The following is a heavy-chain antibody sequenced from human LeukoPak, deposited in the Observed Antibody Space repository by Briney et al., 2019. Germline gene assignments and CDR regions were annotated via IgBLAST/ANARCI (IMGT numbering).Heavy chain of an antibody. CDR3: ARESGYYDVLTGYYNQNWFDP. D-gene: IGHD3-9*01. CDR1: GFTFSSYS. CDR2: INHSGST. Sequence: PGGSLRLSCGASGFTFSSYSMNWIRQPPGKGLEWIGEINHSGSTNYNPSLKSRVTISVDTSKNQFSLKLTSVTAADTAVFYCARESGYYDVLTGYYNQNWFDPWGQGTLVTVSS. J-gene: IGHJ5*02. V-gene: IGHV4-34*01.